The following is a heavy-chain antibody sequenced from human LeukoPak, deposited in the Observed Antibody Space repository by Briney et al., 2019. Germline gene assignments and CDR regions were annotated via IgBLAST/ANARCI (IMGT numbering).Heavy chain of an antibody. J-gene: IGHJ5*02. CDR2: ISSSSGTI. CDR3: ARDGKTFYYYDSSGYSNWFDP. V-gene: IGHV3-48*04. D-gene: IGHD3-22*01. CDR1: GFTFSSYS. Sequence: GGSLRLSCAASGFTFSSYSMNWVRQAPGKGLEWVSYISSSSGTIYYADSVKGRFTISRDNAKNSLYLQMNSLRAEDTAVYYCARDGKTFYYYDSSGYSNWFDPWGQGTLVTVSS.